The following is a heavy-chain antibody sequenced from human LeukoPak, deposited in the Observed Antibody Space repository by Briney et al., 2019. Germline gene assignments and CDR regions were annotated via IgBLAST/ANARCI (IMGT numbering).Heavy chain of an antibody. J-gene: IGHJ2*01. V-gene: IGHV4-39*07. CDR3: ARMGPYDSSGYYYDWYFDL. Sequence: PSETLSLTCTVSGGSISSSSYYWGWIRQPPGKGLEWIGSIYYSGSTNYNPSLKSRVTISVDTSKNQFSLKLSSVTAADTAVYYCARMGPYDSSGYYYDWYFDLWGRDTLVTVSS. D-gene: IGHD3-22*01. CDR2: IYYSGST. CDR1: GGSISSSSYY.